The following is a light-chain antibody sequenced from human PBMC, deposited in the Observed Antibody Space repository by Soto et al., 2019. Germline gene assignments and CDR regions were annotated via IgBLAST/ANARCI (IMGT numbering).Light chain of an antibody. CDR1: SYDVGDYKY. J-gene: IGLJ1*01. Sequence: QSALTQPRSVSGSPGQSVTISCTGTSYDVGDYKYVSWYRQHPGKAPKLMIYDISERPSGVPDRFSGSKSGNTASLTISGLQAEDEADYYRCSYAGSYSYVFGTGTKLTVL. CDR2: DIS. V-gene: IGLV2-11*01. CDR3: CSYAGSYSYV.